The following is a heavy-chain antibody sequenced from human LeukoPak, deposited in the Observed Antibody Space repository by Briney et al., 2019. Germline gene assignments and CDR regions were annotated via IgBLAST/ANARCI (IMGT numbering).Heavy chain of an antibody. J-gene: IGHJ4*02. V-gene: IGHV3-48*03. D-gene: IGHD6-13*01. CDR2: ISSSGSTI. Sequence: GGSLRLSCAASGFTFSSYEMNWVRQAPGKGLEWVSYISSSGSTIYYADSVKGRFTISRDNAKNSLYLQMNSLRAEDTAIYYCARVREIAAADHFDYWGQGTLVTVSS. CDR1: GFTFSSYE. CDR3: ARVREIAAADHFDY.